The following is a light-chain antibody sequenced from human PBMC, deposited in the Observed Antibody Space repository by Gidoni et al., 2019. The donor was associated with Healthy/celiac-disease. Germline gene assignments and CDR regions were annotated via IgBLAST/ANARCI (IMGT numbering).Light chain of an antibody. CDR3: QQYGSSPPVT. V-gene: IGKV3-20*01. J-gene: IGKJ4*01. CDR2: GAS. CDR1: QSVSSSY. Sequence: EIVLTQSPGTLSLSPGERATLSCRASQSVSSSYLAWYQLKPGQDPRLLIYGASSRATGLPDRFSGSGSGTDFTLTISILEPEEFAVYYCQQYGSSPPVTFGGGTKVEIK.